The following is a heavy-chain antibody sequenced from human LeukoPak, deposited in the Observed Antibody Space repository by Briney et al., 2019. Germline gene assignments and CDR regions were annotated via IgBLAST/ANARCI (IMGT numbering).Heavy chain of an antibody. CDR1: GYTFTSYG. J-gene: IGHJ4*02. CDR2: ISAYNGNT. Sequence: GASVKVSCKASGYTFTSYGISWARQAPGQGLEWMGWISAYNGNTNYAQKLQDRVTMPTDTSTNTAYMELRSLRSDDTAVYCCARAGIQRWPEPPDYWGQGTLVTVSS. V-gene: IGHV1-18*01. CDR3: ARAGIQRWPEPPDY. D-gene: IGHD5-18*01.